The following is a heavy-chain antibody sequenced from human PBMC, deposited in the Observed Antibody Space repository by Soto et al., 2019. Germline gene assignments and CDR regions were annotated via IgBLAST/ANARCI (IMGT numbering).Heavy chain of an antibody. D-gene: IGHD2-15*01. Sequence: QVQLVQSGAEVKKPGASVKVSCKASGYTFTSYDINWVRQATGQGLEWMGWMNPNSGNTGYAQKFQGRVTMTRNTSISTAYMELSSLRSEDTAVDYCARAGGDIVVVVAAHDAFDIWGQGTMVTVSS. V-gene: IGHV1-8*01. CDR1: GYTFTSYD. CDR2: MNPNSGNT. J-gene: IGHJ3*02. CDR3: ARAGGDIVVVVAAHDAFDI.